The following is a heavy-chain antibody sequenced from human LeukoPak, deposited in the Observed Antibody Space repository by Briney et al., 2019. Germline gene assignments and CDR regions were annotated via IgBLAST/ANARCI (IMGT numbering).Heavy chain of an antibody. CDR1: GFIFRIYG. V-gene: IGHV3-30*03. J-gene: IGHJ4*02. D-gene: IGHD4-17*01. CDR2: ISYEGDST. Sequence: GGSLRLSCAASGFIFRIYGMHWVRQAPGKGLEWVALISYEGDSTYYADSVKGRFTISRDNSKDMLYLQMNSLRAEDTAVYYCARNRGDPSYFDYWGQGTLVTVSS. CDR3: ARNRGDPSYFDY.